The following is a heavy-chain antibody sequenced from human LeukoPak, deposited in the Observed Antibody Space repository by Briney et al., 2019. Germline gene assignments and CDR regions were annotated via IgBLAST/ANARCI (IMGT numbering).Heavy chain of an antibody. CDR3: ARIDYGDYVAADY. CDR1: GFTFSSYA. V-gene: IGHV3-30-3*01. D-gene: IGHD4-17*01. CDR2: ISYDGSNK. J-gene: IGHJ4*02. Sequence: PGGSLRLSCAASGFTFSSYAMHWVRQAPGKGLEWVAVISYDGSNKYYADSVKGRFTISRDNSKNTLYLQMNSLRAEDTAVYYCARIDYGDYVAADYWGQGTLVTVSS.